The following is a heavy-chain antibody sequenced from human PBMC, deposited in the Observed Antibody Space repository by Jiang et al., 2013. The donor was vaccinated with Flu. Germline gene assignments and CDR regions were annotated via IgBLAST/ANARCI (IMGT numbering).Heavy chain of an antibody. CDR3: ARVHYYDSSGYYFDY. CDR1: GGSFSGYY. J-gene: IGHJ4*02. CDR2: INHSGST. Sequence: ETLSLTCAVYGGSFSGYYWSWIRQPPGKGLEWIGEINHSGSTNYNPSLKSRVTISVDTSKNQFSLKLSSVTAADTAVYYCARVHYYDSSGYYFDYWGQGTLVTVSS. V-gene: IGHV4-34*01. D-gene: IGHD3-22*01.